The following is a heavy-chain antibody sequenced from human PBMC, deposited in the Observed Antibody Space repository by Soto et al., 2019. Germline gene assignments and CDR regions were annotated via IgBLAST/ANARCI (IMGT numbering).Heavy chain of an antibody. J-gene: IGHJ1*01. V-gene: IGHV1-2*02. Sequence: QVQLVQSGAAVRKPGASVKISCKASGYTMTAHFLHWVRQAPGRGLEWMGWINPKNGGTDYAKKFQDRVSMTRDTSINTAYIHLNMLTSDVTAVYCCATDDGQSFGSVWCQGTLVSVSS. CDR1: GYTMTAHF. CDR2: INPKNGGT. CDR3: ATDDGQSFGSV. D-gene: IGHD3-10*01.